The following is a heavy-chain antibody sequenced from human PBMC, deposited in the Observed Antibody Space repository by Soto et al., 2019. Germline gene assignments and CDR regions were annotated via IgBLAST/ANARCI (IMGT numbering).Heavy chain of an antibody. CDR3: ARALGYDFWSGSPDYYYYGMDV. J-gene: IGHJ6*02. Sequence: QVQLQESGPGLVKPSQTLSLTCTVSGGSISSGDYYWSWIRQPPGKGLEWIGYIYYSGSTYYNPSLKSRVTISVDPSKNQFSLKLSSVTAADTAVYYCARALGYDFWSGSPDYYYYGMDVWGQGTTVTVSS. CDR2: IYYSGST. V-gene: IGHV4-30-4*01. D-gene: IGHD3-3*01. CDR1: GGSISSGDYY.